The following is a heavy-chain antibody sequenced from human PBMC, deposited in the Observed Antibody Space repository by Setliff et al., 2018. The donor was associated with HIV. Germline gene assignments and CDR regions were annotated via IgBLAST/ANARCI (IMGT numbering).Heavy chain of an antibody. CDR3: AKGPLDAFDI. J-gene: IGHJ3*02. Sequence: PGGSLRLSCAASGFTFSSNGMHWVRQAPGKGLEWVAFIRYDGSNKYYADSVKGRFTISRDNSKNTLYLQMNSLRAEDTAVYYCAKGPLDAFDIWGQGTMVTVSS. CDR1: GFTFSSNG. CDR2: IRYDGSNK. V-gene: IGHV3-30*02.